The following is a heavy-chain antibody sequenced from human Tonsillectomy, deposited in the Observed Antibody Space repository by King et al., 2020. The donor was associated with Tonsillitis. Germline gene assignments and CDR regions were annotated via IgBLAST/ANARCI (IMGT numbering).Heavy chain of an antibody. CDR1: GFSFDDHA. V-gene: IGHV3-9*01. CDR3: VKDIGWRGVYSYVYGGMDV. D-gene: IGHD5-18*01. CDR2: ISWNSVSI. Sequence: VQLVESGGGLVQPGRSLRLSCAASGFSFDDHAMHWVRQAPGKGLEWVSGISWNSVSIDYADSVKGRFTMSRDNAQNSLSLQMNGLRPEDTALYYCVKDIGWRGVYSYVYGGMDVWGQGTTVTVSS. J-gene: IGHJ6*02.